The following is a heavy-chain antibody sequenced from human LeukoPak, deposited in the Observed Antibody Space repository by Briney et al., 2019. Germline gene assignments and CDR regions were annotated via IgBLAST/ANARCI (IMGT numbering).Heavy chain of an antibody. CDR1: GFTFSSYA. J-gene: IGHJ5*01. Sequence: GGSLGLSCAASGFTFSSYAMSWVRQAPGEGLEWVSYISDTSTLIYYAASVKGRFTISRDNAKNSLYLQMNSLRAEDTAMYYCARGTSRGSRYGFDSWGQGILVTVTS. V-gene: IGHV3-48*01. CDR3: ARGTSRGSRYGFDS. D-gene: IGHD6-19*01. CDR2: ISDTSTLI.